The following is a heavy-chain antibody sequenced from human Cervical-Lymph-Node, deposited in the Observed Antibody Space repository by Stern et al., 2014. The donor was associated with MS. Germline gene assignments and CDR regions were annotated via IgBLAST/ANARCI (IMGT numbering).Heavy chain of an antibody. D-gene: IGHD2-15*01. CDR2: IIAYNGNT. CDR3: ARGLLGSENAFDI. J-gene: IGHJ3*02. CDR1: GYTFTSYG. Sequence: QLIESEAYVKQPGASVKVSCKASGYTFTSYGLSWVRQVPGQWLESMGWIIAYNGNTSYAQKLQGRVTMTTDTSTSTAYMELRSLRSDDTAVYYCARGLLGSENAFDIWGQGTMVTVSS. V-gene: IGHV1-18*01.